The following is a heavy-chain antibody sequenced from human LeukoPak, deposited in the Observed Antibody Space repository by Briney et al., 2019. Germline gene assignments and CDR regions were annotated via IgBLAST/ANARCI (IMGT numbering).Heavy chain of an antibody. V-gene: IGHV3-21*01. D-gene: IGHD3-22*01. J-gene: IGHJ3*02. CDR2: ISSSSSYI. CDR1: GFTFSSYS. Sequence: GGPLRLSCAASGFTFSSYSMNWVRQAPGKGLEWVSSISSSSSYIYYADSVKGRFTISRDNAKNSLYLQMNSLRAEDTAVYYCARDKGPTMILPAWAFDIWGQGTMVTVSS. CDR3: ARDKGPTMILPAWAFDI.